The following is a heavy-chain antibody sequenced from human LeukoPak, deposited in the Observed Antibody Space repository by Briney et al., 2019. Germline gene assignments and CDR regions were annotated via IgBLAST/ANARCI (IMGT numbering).Heavy chain of an antibody. V-gene: IGHV4-39*01. Sequence: PSETLSLTCTVSGGSISSSSYYWGRIRQPPGKGLEWIGRIYYSGSTYYNPSLKSRVTISVDTSKNQFSLKLSSVTAADTAVYYCASPNQYYDFWSGPYYMDVWGKGTTVTVSS. D-gene: IGHD3-3*01. CDR1: GGSISSSSYY. CDR2: IYYSGST. J-gene: IGHJ6*03. CDR3: ASPNQYYDFWSGPYYMDV.